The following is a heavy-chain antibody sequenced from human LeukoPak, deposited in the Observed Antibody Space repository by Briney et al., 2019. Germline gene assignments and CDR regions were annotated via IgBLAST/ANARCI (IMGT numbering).Heavy chain of an antibody. CDR3: ARAHAAAGDRRYYYYYYYMDV. CDR1: GFTFSSYW. CDR2: IKQDGSEK. D-gene: IGHD6-13*01. Sequence: GGSLRLSCAASGFTFSSYWMSWVRQAPGKGLEWVANIKQDGSEKYYVDSVKGRFTISRDNAKNSLYLQMNSLRAEDTAVYYCARAHAAAGDRRYYYYYYYMDVWGKGTTVTVSS. J-gene: IGHJ6*03. V-gene: IGHV3-7*01.